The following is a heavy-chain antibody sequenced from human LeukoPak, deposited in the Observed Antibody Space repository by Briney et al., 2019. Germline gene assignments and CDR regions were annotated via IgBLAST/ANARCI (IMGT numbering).Heavy chain of an antibody. CDR2: IYSGGTT. CDR1: GFTVSNNY. D-gene: IGHD2-15*01. V-gene: IGHV3-66*01. Sequence: GGSLRLSCAASGFTVSNNYKYWVRQAPGKGLEWVSVIYSGGTTYYADSVKGRFTISRDNSKNTLYLQMNSLRAEDTAVYYCARIFRNWGQGTLVTVSS. CDR3: ARIFRN. J-gene: IGHJ4*02.